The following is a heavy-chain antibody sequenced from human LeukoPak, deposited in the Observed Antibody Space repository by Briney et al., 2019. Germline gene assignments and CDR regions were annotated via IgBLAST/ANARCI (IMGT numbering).Heavy chain of an antibody. CDR2: MNPNSGNT. Sequence: GASVKVSCKASGYAFTSYDINWERQATGQGPEWLGWMNPNSGNTGYAQKFQGRVTITRNTSIDTAYMELSSLRSEDAAVYYCTRGTRIAVAGTSQRKKFDYWGQGTLVTVSS. J-gene: IGHJ4*02. CDR1: GYAFTSYD. V-gene: IGHV1-8*01. CDR3: TRGTRIAVAGTSQRKKFDY. D-gene: IGHD6-19*01.